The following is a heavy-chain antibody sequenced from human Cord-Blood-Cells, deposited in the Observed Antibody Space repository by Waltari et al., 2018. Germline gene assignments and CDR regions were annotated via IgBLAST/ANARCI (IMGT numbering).Heavy chain of an antibody. CDR3: AREPGGKGGDY. J-gene: IGHJ4*02. CDR2: INPNSGGT. V-gene: IGHV1-2*02. Sequence: QVQLVQSGAEVKKPGASVKVSCTASGYTFTGYYMHLVRQAPGQGLEWMGWINPNSGGTNDAQKFQGRVTMTRDTSISTAYMELSRLRSDDTAVYYCAREPGGKGGDYWGQGTLVTVSS. D-gene: IGHD3-16*01. CDR1: GYTFTGYY.